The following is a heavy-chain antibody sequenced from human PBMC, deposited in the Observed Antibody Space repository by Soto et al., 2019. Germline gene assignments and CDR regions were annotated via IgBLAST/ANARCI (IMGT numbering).Heavy chain of an antibody. CDR1: GGSISTYY. J-gene: IGHJ4*02. CDR2: TNYSGRT. D-gene: IGHD6-13*01. Sequence: LSLTCTVSGGSISTYYWSWIRQPPGKGLEWIGYTNYSGRTNYNPSLKSRVTMSLDTSKNQFSLKLRSVTAADTALFYCARYAGSSWFDYWGQGTLVTVS. CDR3: ARYAGSSWFDY. V-gene: IGHV4-59*01.